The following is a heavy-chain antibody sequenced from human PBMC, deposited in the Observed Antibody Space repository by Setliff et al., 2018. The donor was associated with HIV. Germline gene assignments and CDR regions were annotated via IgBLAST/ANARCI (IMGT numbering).Heavy chain of an antibody. D-gene: IGHD3-10*01. CDR1: GFTFRSYW. CDR3: ARGGTVIRGISVYYYYMDV. CDR2: INSDGSST. J-gene: IGHJ6*03. Sequence: PGGSLRLSCAASGFTFRSYWMHWVRQAPGNGLVWVSRINSDGSSTSYADSVKGRFTISRDNAKNTVYLQMDGLRAEDMAMYYCARGGTVIRGISVYYYYMDVWGKGTAVTAP. V-gene: IGHV3-74*01.